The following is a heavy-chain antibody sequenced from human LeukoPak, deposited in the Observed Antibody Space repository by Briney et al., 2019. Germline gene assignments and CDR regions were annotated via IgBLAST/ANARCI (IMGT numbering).Heavy chain of an antibody. V-gene: IGHV4-38-2*02. CDR2: MYHSGNT. CDR1: GGSISSYY. D-gene: IGHD2-15*01. CDR3: ARKESGSNYYFDY. J-gene: IGHJ4*02. Sequence: SETLSLTCTVSGGSISSYYWDWIRQPPGKGLEWIGSMYHSGNTYYNPSLKSRVTISVDTSKNQFSLKLSSVTAADTAVYYCARKESGSNYYFDYGGQGTLVTVSS.